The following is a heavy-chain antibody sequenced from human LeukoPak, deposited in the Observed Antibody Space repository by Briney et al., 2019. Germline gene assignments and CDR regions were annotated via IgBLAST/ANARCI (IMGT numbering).Heavy chain of an antibody. CDR2: IYTSGST. CDR1: GGSISSGSYY. Sequence: PSQTLSLTCTASGGSISSGSYYWSWIRQPAGKGLEWIGRIYTSGSTYYNPSLKSRVTISVDTSKNQFSLKLSSVTAADTAVYYCAREADDAFDYWGQGTLVTVSS. D-gene: IGHD1-1*01. V-gene: IGHV4-61*02. J-gene: IGHJ4*02. CDR3: AREADDAFDY.